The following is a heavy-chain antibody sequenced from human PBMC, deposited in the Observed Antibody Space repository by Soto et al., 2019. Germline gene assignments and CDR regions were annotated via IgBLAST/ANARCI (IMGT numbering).Heavy chain of an antibody. CDR3: ARASYYDFWSGYRLYNWFDP. CDR1: GDSVSSNSAA. D-gene: IGHD3-3*01. Sequence: SQTLSLTCAISGDSVSSNSAAWNWIRQSPSRGLEWLGRTYYRSKWYNDYAVSVKSRITINPDTSKNQFSLQLNSVTPEDTAVYYCARASYYDFWSGYRLYNWFDPWGQGTLVTVSS. J-gene: IGHJ5*02. CDR2: TYYRSKWYN. V-gene: IGHV6-1*01.